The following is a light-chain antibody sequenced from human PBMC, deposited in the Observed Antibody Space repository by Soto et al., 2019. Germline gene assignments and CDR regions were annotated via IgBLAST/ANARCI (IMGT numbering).Light chain of an antibody. Sequence: EIVLTQSPATLSLSPGERATLSCRASQSVRNDLVGYHQKPGQAPRVLIYSASTRATGIPARFSGSGPGTGFTLTISSLEPEDCAVSDCQQRTNWPPTFGGGTKVEMK. V-gene: IGKV3-11*01. J-gene: IGKJ4*01. CDR3: QQRTNWPPT. CDR1: QSVRND. CDR2: SAS.